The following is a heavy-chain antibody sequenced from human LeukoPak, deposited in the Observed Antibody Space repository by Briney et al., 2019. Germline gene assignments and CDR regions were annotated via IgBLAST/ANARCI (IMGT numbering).Heavy chain of an antibody. CDR2: INHSGST. Sequence: SETLSLTCAVYGGSFSGYYWSWIRQPPGKGLEWIGEINHSGSTNYNPSLKSRVTISVDTSKNQFSLKLGSVTAADTAVYYCARGRARAIQLWSYVAPFDYWGQGTLVTVSS. CDR3: ARGRARAIQLWSYVAPFDY. D-gene: IGHD5-18*01. V-gene: IGHV4-34*01. J-gene: IGHJ4*02. CDR1: GGSFSGYY.